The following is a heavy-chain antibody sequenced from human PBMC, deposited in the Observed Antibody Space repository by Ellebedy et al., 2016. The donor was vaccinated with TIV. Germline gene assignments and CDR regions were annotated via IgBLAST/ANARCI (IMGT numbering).Heavy chain of an antibody. CDR2: ILHSGRT. J-gene: IGHJ5*02. Sequence: MPGGSLRLSCTVSGGSISSYSWSWIRQPPGKGLEWIGYILHSGRTNYNPSLKSRVTISVDTSKNHFSLKVNSVTAADSAVYYCARLDYSGSGPTRWFHPWGQGTLVTVSS. D-gene: IGHD3-10*01. CDR1: GGSISSYS. V-gene: IGHV4-59*01. CDR3: ARLDYSGSGPTRWFHP.